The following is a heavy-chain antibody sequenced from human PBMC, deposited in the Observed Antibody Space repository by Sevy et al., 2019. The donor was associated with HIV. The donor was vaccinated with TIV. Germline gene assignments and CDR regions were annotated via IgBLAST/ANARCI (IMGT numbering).Heavy chain of an antibody. V-gene: IGHV3-7*04. J-gene: IGHJ3*02. CDR3: AGGGYCSSTSCYTNDAFDI. CDR2: IKQDGSEK. Sequence: GGSLRLSCAASGFTFSSYWMSWVRQAPGKGLEWVANIKQDGSEKYYVDSVKGRFTISRDNAKNSLYLQMNSLRAEDTAVYYCAGGGYCSSTSCYTNDAFDIWGQGTMVTVSS. CDR1: GFTFSSYW. D-gene: IGHD2-2*02.